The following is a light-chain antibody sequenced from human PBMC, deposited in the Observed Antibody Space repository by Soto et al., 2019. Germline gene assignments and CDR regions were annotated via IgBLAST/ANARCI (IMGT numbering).Light chain of an antibody. CDR3: QQYGSSPRT. V-gene: IGKV3-20*01. Sequence: EVVLTQSPGTLSLSPGESATLSCRASQTVRNNYLAWYPQKPGQAPRLVIYGASSRATGIPDRFSGSGSGTDFTLPISRLEPEDFAVYYCQQYGSSPRTFGQGKKVDIK. CDR1: QTVRNNY. CDR2: GAS. J-gene: IGKJ1*01.